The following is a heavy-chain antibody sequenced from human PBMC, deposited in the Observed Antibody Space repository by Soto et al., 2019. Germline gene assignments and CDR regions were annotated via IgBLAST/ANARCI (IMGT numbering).Heavy chain of an antibody. CDR2: INPTDGGT. Sequence: QVQLVQSGPELRKPGTSVTVSCKTSGYPFTSYYVNWVRQAPGQGLEWMGVINPTDGGTTFAQKFHARLTRTRATSTSTLYMGLTSLRSEDTAVYSCATCGSDGSYCDSWGQGPLVAVSS. CDR1: GYPFTSYY. CDR3: ATCGSDGSYCDS. V-gene: IGHV1-46*01. D-gene: IGHD1-26*01. J-gene: IGHJ4*02.